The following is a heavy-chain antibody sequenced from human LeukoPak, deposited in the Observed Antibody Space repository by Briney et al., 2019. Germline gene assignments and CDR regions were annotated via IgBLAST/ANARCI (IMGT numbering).Heavy chain of an antibody. CDR2: FDPEDGET. D-gene: IGHD3-3*01. CDR1: GYTLTELS. Sequence: ASVKVSCKVSGYTLTELSMHWVRQAPGKGLEWMGGFDPEDGETIYAQKFQGRVTMTEDTSTDTAYMELSSLRSEDTAVYYCATRVVTRDAFDIWGQGTMVTVSS. J-gene: IGHJ3*02. V-gene: IGHV1-24*01. CDR3: ATRVVTRDAFDI.